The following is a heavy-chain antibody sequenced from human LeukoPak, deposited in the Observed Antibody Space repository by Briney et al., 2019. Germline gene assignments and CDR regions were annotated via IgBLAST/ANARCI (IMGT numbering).Heavy chain of an antibody. J-gene: IGHJ4*02. CDR3: TRDQTPYN. CDR2: IRSKAYGGTT. CDR1: GFTFGDYA. V-gene: IGHV3-49*04. Sequence: GGSLRLSCTTSGFTFGDYAMTWVRQAPGKGLEWVGFIRSKAYGGTTEYAASVKGRFTISRDDSKSIAYLQMNSLKTEDTAVYYCTRDQTPYNWGQGTLVTVSS. D-gene: IGHD2-15*01.